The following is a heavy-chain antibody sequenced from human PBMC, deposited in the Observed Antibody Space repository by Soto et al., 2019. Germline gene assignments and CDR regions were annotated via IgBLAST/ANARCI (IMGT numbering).Heavy chain of an antibody. CDR3: XXXXXXXXXXXXXX. CDR1: GYTFATYG. J-gene: IGHJ4*02. Sequence: QVQLVQSGAEVKKPGASVKVSCKASGYTFATYGISWVRQAPGEGLEWMGWISAYNGNTNYAQKVQGRVTLTTDTSTXXAXXXXXXXXXXXXXXXXXXXXXXXXXXXXXXXWGQGTLVTVSS. V-gene: IGHV1-18*01. CDR2: ISAYNGNT.